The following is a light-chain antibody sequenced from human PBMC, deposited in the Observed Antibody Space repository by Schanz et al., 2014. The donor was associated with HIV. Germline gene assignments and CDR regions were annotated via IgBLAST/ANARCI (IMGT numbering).Light chain of an antibody. V-gene: IGKV1-27*01. CDR3: QNYDSPPRT. CDR1: QAINNY. J-gene: IGKJ1*01. Sequence: DIQMTQSPSSLSASIGDRVTITCRASQAINNYLAWYQQKPGAVPKLLIYGASSLQSGVPGRFSGSGSGTDFTLTINGLRPEDVATYYCQNYDSPPRTFGHGTRVDIK. CDR2: GAS.